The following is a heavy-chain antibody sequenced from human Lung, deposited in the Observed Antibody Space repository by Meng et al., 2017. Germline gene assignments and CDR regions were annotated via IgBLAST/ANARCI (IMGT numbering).Heavy chain of an antibody. Sequence: VWVVGSWGGCFPPWRSPGFSFAASGFSLIDHGMDWGRQGPGKGLVWVSRINRDGTKPTYADSVKGRFTISRDNAKNTLYLQMNNLRAEDTAFYYCTNDRLNHWGQGALVTVSS. CDR2: INRDGTKP. J-gene: IGHJ1*01. V-gene: IGHV3-74*01. CDR3: TNDRLNH. CDR1: GFSLIDHG. D-gene: IGHD1-1*01.